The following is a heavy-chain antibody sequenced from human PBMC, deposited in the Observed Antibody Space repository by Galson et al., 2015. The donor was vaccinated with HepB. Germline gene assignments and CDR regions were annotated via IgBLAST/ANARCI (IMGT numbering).Heavy chain of an antibody. Sequence: SLRLSCAASGFTFSSYAMHWVRQAPGKGLEYVSAISSNGGSTYYADSVKGRFTISRDNSKNTLYLQMSSLRAEDTAVYYCVKVLLARVRGGAFDIWGQGTMVTVSS. CDR2: ISSNGGST. D-gene: IGHD3-10*01. V-gene: IGHV3-64D*06. CDR1: GFTFSSYA. J-gene: IGHJ3*02. CDR3: VKVLLARVRGGAFDI.